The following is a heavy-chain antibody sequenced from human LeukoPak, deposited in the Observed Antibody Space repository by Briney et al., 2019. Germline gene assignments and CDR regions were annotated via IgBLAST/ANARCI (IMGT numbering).Heavy chain of an antibody. D-gene: IGHD1-26*01. Sequence: SETLSLTCTVSGGSLSSYYWSWIRHPPGKGLEWIGYIYSRGLTRGSTNYNLSLKSRVTISVDTTKNQFSLKLSSVTAADTAVYYCARDQEYSGSYYRYFHFWGQGTLVTVSS. V-gene: IGHV4-59*01. CDR1: GGSLSSYY. CDR2: IYSRGLTRGST. J-gene: IGHJ4*02. CDR3: ARDQEYSGSYYRYFHF.